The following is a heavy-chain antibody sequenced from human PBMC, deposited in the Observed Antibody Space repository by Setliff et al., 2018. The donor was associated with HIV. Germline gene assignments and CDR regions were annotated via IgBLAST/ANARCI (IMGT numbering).Heavy chain of an antibody. Sequence: PSETLSLTCTFSGDSISSGNYYWSWIRQPAGKGLEWIGRIYSTGSTNYNPSLKSRVTISSDTSKNLFSLKLNSVTAADTAMYYCARHPPYCSGGSCYRGRGYYFDYWGQGTLVTVSS. J-gene: IGHJ4*02. CDR2: IYSTGST. V-gene: IGHV4-61*02. CDR1: GDSISSGNYY. CDR3: ARHPPYCSGGSCYRGRGYYFDY. D-gene: IGHD2-15*01.